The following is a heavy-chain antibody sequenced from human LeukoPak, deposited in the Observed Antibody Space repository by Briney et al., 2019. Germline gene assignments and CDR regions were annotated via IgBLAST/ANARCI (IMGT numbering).Heavy chain of an antibody. V-gene: IGHV3-21*01. CDR2: ISSSSSYI. CDR3: ARDASPAAGTMVYYYYYGMDV. Sequence: GGSLRLSCAASGFTFSSYSMNWVRQAPGKGLEWVSSISSSSSYIYYADSVKGRFTISRDNTKNSLYLQMNSLRAEDTAVYYCARDASPAAGTMVYYYYYGMDVWGQGTTVTVSS. J-gene: IGHJ6*02. D-gene: IGHD6-13*01. CDR1: GFTFSSYS.